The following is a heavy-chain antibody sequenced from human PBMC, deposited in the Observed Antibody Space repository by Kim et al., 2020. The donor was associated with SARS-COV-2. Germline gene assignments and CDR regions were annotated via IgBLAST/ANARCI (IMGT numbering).Heavy chain of an antibody. CDR1: GGSISSYY. CDR2: IYYSGST. Sequence: SETLSLTCTVSGGSISSYYWSWIRQPPGKGLEWIGYIYYSGSTNYNPSLKSRVTISVDTSKNQFSLKLSSVTAADTAVYYCARFFTGGGSMLFDYWGQGTLVTVSS. D-gene: IGHD2-15*01. J-gene: IGHJ4*02. V-gene: IGHV4-59*13. CDR3: ARFFTGGGSMLFDY.